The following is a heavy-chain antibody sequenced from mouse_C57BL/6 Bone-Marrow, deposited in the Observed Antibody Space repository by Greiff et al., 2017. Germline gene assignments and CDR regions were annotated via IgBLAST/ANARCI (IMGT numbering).Heavy chain of an antibody. J-gene: IGHJ1*03. CDR2: IYPGSGST. Sequence: QVQLQQPGAELVKPGASVKMSCKASGYTFTSYWITWVKQRPGQGLAWIGDIYPGSGSTNDNEKFKSKATLTVDTSSRTAYMQRSSLTSEDSSVYYCARPYYSNYWYFEVWGTGTTVTVSS. D-gene: IGHD2-5*01. V-gene: IGHV1-55*01. CDR1: GYTFTSYW. CDR3: ARPYYSNYWYFEV.